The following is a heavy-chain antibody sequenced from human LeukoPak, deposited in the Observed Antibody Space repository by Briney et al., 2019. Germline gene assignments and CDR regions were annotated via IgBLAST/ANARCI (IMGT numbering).Heavy chain of an antibody. CDR1: GYTFTTYY. V-gene: IGHV1-46*01. CDR3: ARRGSRPYYMDV. J-gene: IGHJ6*03. D-gene: IGHD6-19*01. CDR2: INPSGGST. Sequence: ASVKVSCKASGYTFTTYYIHWVRQAPGQGLEWMGVINPSGGSTSHAQKFQGRVTMTTDTSTSTAYMELRSLRSDDTAVYYCARRGSRPYYMDVWGKGTTVTVSS.